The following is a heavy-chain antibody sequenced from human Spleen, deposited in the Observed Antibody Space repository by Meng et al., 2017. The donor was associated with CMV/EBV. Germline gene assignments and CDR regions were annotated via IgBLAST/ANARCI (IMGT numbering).Heavy chain of an antibody. CDR1: GGSISSSTYY. CDR3: ARDRRLVGATTFDS. Sequence: SETLSLTCTISGGSISSSTYYWGWIRQPPGKGLEGIGSIYNGGSTYYNPSLKSRVTISVDTSKNQFSLKLSSVTAADTAVYYCARDRRLVGATTFDSWGQGTLVTVSS. J-gene: IGHJ4*02. CDR2: IYNGGST. V-gene: IGHV4-39*07. D-gene: IGHD1-26*01.